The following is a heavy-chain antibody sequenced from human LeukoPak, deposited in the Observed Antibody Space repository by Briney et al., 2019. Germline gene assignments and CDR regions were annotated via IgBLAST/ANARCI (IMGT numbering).Heavy chain of an antibody. J-gene: IGHJ4*02. CDR2: IIPIFGTA. CDR1: GGTFSSYT. Sequence: ASVKVSCKASGGTFSSYTISWVRQAPGQGLEWMGGIIPIFGTANYAQKFQGRVTITTDESTSTAYMELSSLRSEDTAVYYCASDSANYYDSSGYHHPWISWGQGTLVTVSS. CDR3: ASDSANYYDSSGYHHPWIS. D-gene: IGHD3-22*01. V-gene: IGHV1-69*05.